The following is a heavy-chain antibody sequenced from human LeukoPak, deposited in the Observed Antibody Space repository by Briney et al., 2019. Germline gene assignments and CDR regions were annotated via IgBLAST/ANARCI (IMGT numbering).Heavy chain of an antibody. V-gene: IGHV4-38-2*02. CDR3: NIVVVAAWNDY. D-gene: IGHD2-15*01. Sequence: PSETLSLTCSVSGDSIIGYYWGWIRQPPGKGLEWIGNIYYTGNTYYNPSLKSRVTISVDTSKNQFSLKLSSVTAADTAVYYCNIVVVAAWNDYWGQGTLVTVSS. J-gene: IGHJ4*02. CDR1: GDSIIGYY. CDR2: IYYTGNT.